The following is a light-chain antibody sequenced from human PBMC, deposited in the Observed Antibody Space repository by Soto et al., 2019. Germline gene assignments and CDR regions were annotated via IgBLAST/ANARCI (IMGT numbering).Light chain of an antibody. J-gene: IGKJ1*01. CDR1: QSVLYKSNTQNC. CDR3: QQYCVTPWT. CDR2: WAS. V-gene: IGKV4-1*01. Sequence: DIVMTQSPDSLAVSLGERATINCESSQSVLYKSNTQNCLAWYQQKPGQPPKLLIYWASTRESGVPDRFSGSGSETDFTLTITGLQAEDVAVYFCQQYCVTPWTFGQGTKVEI.